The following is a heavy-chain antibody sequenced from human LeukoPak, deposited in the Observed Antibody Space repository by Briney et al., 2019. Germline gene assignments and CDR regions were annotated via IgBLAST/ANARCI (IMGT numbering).Heavy chain of an antibody. D-gene: IGHD6-19*01. CDR3: ARTKVGWSSNWFDP. CDR1: GGSISSYY. CDR2: IFYSGSI. J-gene: IGHJ5*02. Sequence: SETLSLTCTVSGGSISSYYLSWIRQPPGKGLEWVGYIFYSGSINYNPSLKSRVTISADTSKNQFSLKLSSVTAADTAVYYCARTKVGWSSNWFDPWGQGTLVTVSS. V-gene: IGHV4-59*01.